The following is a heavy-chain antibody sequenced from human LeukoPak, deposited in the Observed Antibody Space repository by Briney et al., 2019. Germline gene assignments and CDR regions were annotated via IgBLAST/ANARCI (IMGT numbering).Heavy chain of an antibody. J-gene: IGHJ4*02. CDR3: ARDNDRKDDS. D-gene: IGHD2-8*01. V-gene: IGHV3-7*01. Sequence: GGSLRLSCAASGFTFSSYWMTWVHQAPGKGLEWVANMNQDGSQKFYVDSVKGRFTISRDNAKNSVYLQMNNLRAEDTALYYCARDNDRKDDSWGQGTLVTVSS. CDR2: MNQDGSQK. CDR1: GFTFSSYW.